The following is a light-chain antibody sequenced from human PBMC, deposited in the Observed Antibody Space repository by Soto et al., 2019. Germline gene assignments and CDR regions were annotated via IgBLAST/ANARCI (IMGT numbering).Light chain of an antibody. V-gene: IGKV1-39*01. J-gene: IGKJ4*01. CDR2: AAS. CDR3: QQGYSALLS. CDR1: QSISSY. Sequence: DIPMTQSPSSLSASVGDRVTITCRASQSISSYLNWYQHKPGKAPKLLIYAASSLQSEVPSRFSGSGSGTDFTLTISSLQPEDFATYYCQQGYSALLSFGGGTKVEIK.